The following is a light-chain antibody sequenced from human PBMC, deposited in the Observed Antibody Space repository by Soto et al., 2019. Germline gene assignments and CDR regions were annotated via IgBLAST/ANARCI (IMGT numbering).Light chain of an antibody. CDR2: GAS. V-gene: IGKV3-20*01. J-gene: IGKJ1*01. Sequence: EIVLTQSPGTLSLSPGERATLTCRASQSVSSSYLGWYQQKLGQAPRLLIYGASSRATGIPDRFSGSGSGTDFPLTISRLEPEEFAVYYCQQYGSSPQTFGQGTKVEIK. CDR3: QQYGSSPQT. CDR1: QSVSSSY.